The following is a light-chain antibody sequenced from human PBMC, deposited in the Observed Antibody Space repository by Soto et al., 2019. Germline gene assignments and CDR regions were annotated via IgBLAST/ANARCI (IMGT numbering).Light chain of an antibody. CDR2: GAS. J-gene: IGKJ5*01. V-gene: IGKV3-15*01. CDR1: QSVGSN. Sequence: EIVVTQSPATLSLSPGGRATLSCRASQSVGSNVAWYQQKPGQAPRLLIYGASTRATGIPARFSGSGSRTEFTLTISSLQSEDFAVYYCQQYNNWPPITFGQGTRLEIK. CDR3: QQYNNWPPIT.